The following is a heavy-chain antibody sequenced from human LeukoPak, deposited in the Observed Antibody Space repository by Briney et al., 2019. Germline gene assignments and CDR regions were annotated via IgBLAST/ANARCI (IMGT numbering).Heavy chain of an antibody. V-gene: IGHV4-59*01. D-gene: IGHD1-26*01. CDR2: IYYSGST. Sequence: SETLSLTCTVSGGSISNYYWSWIRQPPGKGLEWIGYIYYSGSTNHNPSLKSRVTISVDTSKNQFSLKLSSVTAADTAVYYCARDPYSGSYYGAFDIWGQGTMVTVSS. J-gene: IGHJ3*02. CDR1: GGSISNYY. CDR3: ARDPYSGSYYGAFDI.